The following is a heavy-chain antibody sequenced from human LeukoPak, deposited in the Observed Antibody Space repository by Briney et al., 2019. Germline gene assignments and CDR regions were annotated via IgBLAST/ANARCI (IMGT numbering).Heavy chain of an antibody. D-gene: IGHD1-1*01. CDR3: ARDPTGATDY. CDR2: IYSGGNT. Sequence: PGGSLRLSCAASGFTVSKNYMNWVRQAPGKGLEWVSVIYSGGNTYYADSVKGRFTISRDNSKNTLYLQMNSLRAEDTAVYYCARDPTGATDYWGQGTLVTVSS. CDR1: GFTVSKNY. J-gene: IGHJ4*02. V-gene: IGHV3-53*01.